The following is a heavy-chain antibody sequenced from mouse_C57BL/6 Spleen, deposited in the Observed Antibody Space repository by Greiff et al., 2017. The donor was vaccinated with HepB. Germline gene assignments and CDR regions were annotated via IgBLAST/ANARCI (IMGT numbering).Heavy chain of an antibody. D-gene: IGHD1-1*01. Sequence: QVQLQQPGAELVKPGASVKMSCKASGYTFTSYWITWVKQRPRQGLEWIGDIYPGSGSTNYNEKFKSKATLTVDTSSSTAYMQLSSLTSEDSAVYYCARSPLYYGSLYWYFDVWGTGTTVTVSS. CDR3: ARSPLYYGSLYWYFDV. V-gene: IGHV1-55*01. J-gene: IGHJ1*03. CDR2: IYPGSGST. CDR1: GYTFTSYW.